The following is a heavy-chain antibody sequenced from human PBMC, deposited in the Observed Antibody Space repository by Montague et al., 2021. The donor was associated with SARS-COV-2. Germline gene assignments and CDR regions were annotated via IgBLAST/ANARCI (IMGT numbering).Heavy chain of an antibody. D-gene: IGHD4-11*01. CDR1: GFTFSSYA. J-gene: IGHJ4*02. CDR3: AKDTGRRNYFDY. CDR2: ISGSGGNT. Sequence: SLILSCAASGFTFSSYAMSWARQAPWKGLEWVSAISGSGGNTYYSYSVKGRFTISRDNSKNTLYVQMNSLRAEDTAVYYCAKDTGRRNYFDYCGQGTLVTVSS. V-gene: IGHV3-23*01.